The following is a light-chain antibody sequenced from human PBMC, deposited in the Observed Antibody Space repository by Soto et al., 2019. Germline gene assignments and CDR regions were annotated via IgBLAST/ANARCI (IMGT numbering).Light chain of an antibody. Sequence: QSVLTQPLSASGSPGQSVTISCTGSSNDIGAYNYVSWYQQHPGKVPKLLIYEVYRRPSGVPDRFSASKSGNTASLTVSGLQPEDEADYYCLSYAGRETGVFGSGTKVTVL. CDR1: SNDIGAYNY. CDR2: EVY. CDR3: LSYAGRETGV. J-gene: IGLJ1*01. V-gene: IGLV2-8*01.